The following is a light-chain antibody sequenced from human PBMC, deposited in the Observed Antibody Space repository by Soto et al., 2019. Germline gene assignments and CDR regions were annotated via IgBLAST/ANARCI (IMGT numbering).Light chain of an antibody. CDR3: QQYSGSVT. CDR2: AAS. CDR1: QSIRSTY. V-gene: IGKV3-20*01. J-gene: IGKJ4*01. Sequence: EIVLTQSPGTLSLSPGERATLSCRASQSIRSTYLAWYQQKPGQPPRLLIYAASKRQSGVPDRFSGGGSETDFTLSISSLEPEDFAVHYCQQYSGSVTFGGGTKVDIK.